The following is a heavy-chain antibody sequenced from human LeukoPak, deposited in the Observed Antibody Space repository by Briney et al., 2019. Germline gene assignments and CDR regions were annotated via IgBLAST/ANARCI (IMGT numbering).Heavy chain of an antibody. Sequence: GGSLRLSCTASGITISNYWMHWVRQVPGKGPVWVSHINSDATTTDYADSVKGRFTISRDNAKNTLYLQMNSLTAGDMAVYFCTTTSWRLGWDFWGQGTLVTVSS. V-gene: IGHV3-74*01. CDR2: INSDATTT. CDR1: GITISNYW. D-gene: IGHD6-25*01. CDR3: TTTSWRLGWDF. J-gene: IGHJ4*02.